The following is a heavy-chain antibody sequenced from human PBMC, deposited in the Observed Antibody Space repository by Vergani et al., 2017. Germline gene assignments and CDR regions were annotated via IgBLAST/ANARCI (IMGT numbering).Heavy chain of an antibody. Sequence: EVQLLESGGVLVQPGGSLRLSCAASSFSVSSHYMTWVRQAPGKGLEWVSTINIGGRTSYADSVKGRLTLTRDDSKNTLHLQMNSLRPEDTAVYYCARGMTTETTDLDGFDIWGQGTMVSVSS. CDR1: SFSVSSHY. CDR3: ARGMTTETTDLDGFDI. V-gene: IGHV3-66*02. J-gene: IGHJ3*02. D-gene: IGHD4-17*01. CDR2: INIGGRT.